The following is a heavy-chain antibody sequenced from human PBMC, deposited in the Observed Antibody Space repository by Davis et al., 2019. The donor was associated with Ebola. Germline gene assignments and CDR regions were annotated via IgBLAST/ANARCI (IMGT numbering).Heavy chain of an antibody. V-gene: IGHV4-59*01. CDR3: ARVGAATGGELDY. J-gene: IGHJ4*02. CDR1: GDSISDYY. CDR2: IYHSGII. Sequence: SETLSLTCTVSGDSISDYYWSWIRQTPGKGLEWIGYIYHSGIIKYNPSLQSRVTISLDTFKNQFFLKLNYMTVADTAVYYCARVGAATGGELDYWGQGSLVTVSS. D-gene: IGHD3-16*01.